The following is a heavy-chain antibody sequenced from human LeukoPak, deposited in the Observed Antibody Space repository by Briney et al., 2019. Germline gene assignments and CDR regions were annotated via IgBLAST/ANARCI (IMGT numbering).Heavy chain of an antibody. CDR2: INPNSGNT. D-gene: IGHD3-3*01. CDR3: ARGRYDFWSGYSHFDY. Sequence: ASVKVXCXASGYTFTSYDINWVRQATGQGLEWMGWINPNSGNTGYAQKFQGRVTITRNTSISTAYMELSSLRSEDAAVYYCARGRYDFWSGYSHFDYWGQGTLVTVSS. J-gene: IGHJ4*02. V-gene: IGHV1-8*03. CDR1: GYTFTSYD.